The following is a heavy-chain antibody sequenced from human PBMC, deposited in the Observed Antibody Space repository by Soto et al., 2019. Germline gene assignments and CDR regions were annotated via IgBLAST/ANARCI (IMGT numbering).Heavy chain of an antibody. V-gene: IGHV2-5*01. CDR3: AHTRVPDTLDY. CDR2: IYWNGIE. Sequence: GSGPTLVNPTQTLTLTCTFSGFSLSTSGLGVAWIRQPPGKPLEWLALIYWNGIERYSPSLKSRLTITKDTSKNEVVLTMTNMDPLDTATFYCAHTRVPDTLDYWGQGTLVTVSS. CDR1: GFSLSTSGLG. J-gene: IGHJ4*01. D-gene: IGHD2-2*01.